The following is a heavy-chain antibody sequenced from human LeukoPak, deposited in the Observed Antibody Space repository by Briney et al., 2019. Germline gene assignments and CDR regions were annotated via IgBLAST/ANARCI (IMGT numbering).Heavy chain of an antibody. CDR3: ARLDIVVVPAAMGHDAFDI. V-gene: IGHV5-51*01. D-gene: IGHD2-2*03. Sequence: GESLKISCKGSGYSFTSYWIGWVRQMPGKGLEWMGIIYPGDSDTRYSPSFQGQVTISADKSISTAYLQWSSLKASDTAMCYCARLDIVVVPAAMGHDAFDIWGQGTMVTVSS. CDR2: IYPGDSDT. J-gene: IGHJ3*02. CDR1: GYSFTSYW.